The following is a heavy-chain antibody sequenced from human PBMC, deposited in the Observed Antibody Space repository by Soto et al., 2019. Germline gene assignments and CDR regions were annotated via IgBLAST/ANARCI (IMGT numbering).Heavy chain of an antibody. CDR1: GYSMSTYSYY. CDR3: AKARSYYDFWSGLIDY. CDR2: ISYTGDS. J-gene: IGHJ4*02. D-gene: IGHD3-3*01. V-gene: IGHV4-39*01. Sequence: PSETLSLTCTVSGYSMSTYSYYWGLIRQSPGKGLEWIGSISYTGDSYYNPSLQGRVTISVDTPKNQFSLRLRSVTAADTAVYYCAKARSYYDFWSGLIDYWGQGTLVTVSS.